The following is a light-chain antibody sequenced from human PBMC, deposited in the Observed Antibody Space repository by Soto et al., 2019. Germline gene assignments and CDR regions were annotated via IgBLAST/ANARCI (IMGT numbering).Light chain of an antibody. CDR3: HQRQSWPRT. CDR2: LAS. J-gene: IGKJ1*01. Sequence: EIVLTQSPSTLSSFPGDRVTLSFRASQAVNTRVAWYQHRPGQAPRLLIYLASNRAAGVPARFSGSGSGTDFTLTISYVEPEDFEVYYCHQRQSWPRTFGQGTTVDI. CDR1: QAVNTR. V-gene: IGKV3-11*01.